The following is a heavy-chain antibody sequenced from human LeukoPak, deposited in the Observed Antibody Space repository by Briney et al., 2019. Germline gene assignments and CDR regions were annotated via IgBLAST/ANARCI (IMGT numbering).Heavy chain of an antibody. J-gene: IGHJ1*01. CDR3: AKIPPMMYCGGDCYEEYFQH. V-gene: IGHV3-53*01. D-gene: IGHD2-21*01. Sequence: GGSLRLSCAASGFTVSSNYMSWVRQAPGKGLEWVSVIYSGGSTYYADSVKGRFTISRDNSKNTLYLQMNSLRAEDTAVYYCAKIPPMMYCGGDCYEEYFQHWGQGTLVTVSS. CDR2: IYSGGST. CDR1: GFTVSSNY.